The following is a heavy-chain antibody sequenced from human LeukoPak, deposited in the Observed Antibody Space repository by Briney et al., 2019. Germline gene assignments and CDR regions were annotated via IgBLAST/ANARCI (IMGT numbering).Heavy chain of an antibody. CDR1: RFIFSSHW. J-gene: IGHJ3*01. D-gene: IGHD3-3*01. V-gene: IGHV3-7*01. Sequence: GGSLRLSCTASRFIFSSHWMTWVRQAPGKGLEWVATINQDGSEKYYVDSVQGRFTISRDNAKNSMYLQMNSLRAEDTALYYCAKEEWSAWGQGTMVTVSS. CDR2: INQDGSEK. CDR3: AKEEWSA.